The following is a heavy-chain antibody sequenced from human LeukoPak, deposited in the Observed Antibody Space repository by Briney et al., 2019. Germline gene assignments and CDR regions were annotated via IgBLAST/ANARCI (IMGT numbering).Heavy chain of an antibody. Sequence: PSQTLSLTCTVSGGSISSGDYYWSWIRQPPGKGLEWIGYIYYSGSTYYNPSLKSRVTISVDTSKNQFSLKLSSVTAADTAVYYCARGFVVVTAILLGWYFDYWGQGTLVTVSS. CDR3: ARGFVVVTAILLGWYFDY. CDR2: IYYSGST. V-gene: IGHV4-30-4*01. J-gene: IGHJ4*02. D-gene: IGHD2-21*02. CDR1: GGSISSGDYY.